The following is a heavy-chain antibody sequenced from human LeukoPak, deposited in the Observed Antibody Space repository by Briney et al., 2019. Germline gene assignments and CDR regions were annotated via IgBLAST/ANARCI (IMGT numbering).Heavy chain of an antibody. CDR3: AITLYYNDNTGYYYGMGV. D-gene: IGHD3-22*01. CDR1: GVTFNSYA. J-gene: IGHJ6*02. CDR2: IIPIFDRA. Sequence: SVKVSCKASGVTFNSYAISWVRQAPGQGLEWMGRIIPIFDRANYAEKFQGRVTITAHTSTSTAYMELSRLRSGDTAVYYCAITLYYNDNTGYYYGMGVWGQGTRSPSP. V-gene: IGHV1-69*04.